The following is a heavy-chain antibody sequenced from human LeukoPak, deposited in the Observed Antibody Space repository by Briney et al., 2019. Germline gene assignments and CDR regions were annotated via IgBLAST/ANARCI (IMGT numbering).Heavy chain of an antibody. CDR2: INPNSGGT. V-gene: IGHV1-2*02. J-gene: IGHJ6*03. CDR1: GYTFTGYY. D-gene: IGHD6-13*01. Sequence: ASVKVSCKASGYTFTGYYMHWVRQAPGQGLEWMGWINPNSGGTNYAQKFQGRVTMTRDTSISTAYMELSRLRSDDTAVYYCARDLGYGSSFYYYYYMDVWGKGTTVTVSS. CDR3: ARDLGYGSSFYYYYYMDV.